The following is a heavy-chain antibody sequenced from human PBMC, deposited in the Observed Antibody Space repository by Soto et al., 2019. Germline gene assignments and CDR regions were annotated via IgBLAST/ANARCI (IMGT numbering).Heavy chain of an antibody. J-gene: IGHJ5*02. Sequence: SETLSLTCAVSGGSISSSNWWSWVRQPPGKGLEWIGEIYHSGSTNYNPSLKSRVTISVDKSKNQFSLKLSSVTAADTAVYYCARATGTTISNWFDPWGQGALVTVSS. D-gene: IGHD1-7*01. V-gene: IGHV4-4*02. CDR3: ARATGTTISNWFDP. CDR1: GGSISSSNW. CDR2: IYHSGST.